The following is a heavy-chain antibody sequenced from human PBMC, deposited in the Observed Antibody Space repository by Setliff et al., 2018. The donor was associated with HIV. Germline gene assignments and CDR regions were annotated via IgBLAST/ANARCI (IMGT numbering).Heavy chain of an antibody. CDR3: AKTTGSVLGTYYFDY. D-gene: IGHD3-16*01. V-gene: IGHV3-43*01. CDR1: GFTFDDYT. CDR2: IDWSGDKT. Sequence: GSLRLSCAASGFTFDDYTMHWVRQAPGKAPEWVSLIDWSGDKTYYADSVNGRFTISRDNSKETLFLQTHSLRPEDTALYYCAKTTGSVLGTYYFDYWGQGPLVTVSS. J-gene: IGHJ4*02.